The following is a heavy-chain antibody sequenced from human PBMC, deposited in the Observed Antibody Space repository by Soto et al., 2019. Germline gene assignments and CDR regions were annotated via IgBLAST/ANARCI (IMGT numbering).Heavy chain of an antibody. D-gene: IGHD3-22*01. CDR1: GFTFSSYG. J-gene: IGHJ6*02. CDR2: IWYDGSNK. CDR3: AGLEDYYDRSGYHGYYYGMDV. V-gene: IGHV3-33*01. Sequence: QVQLVESGGGVVQPGRSLRLSCAASGFTFSSYGMHWVRQAPGKGLEWVAVIWYDGSNKYYADSVKGRFTISRDNSKYTLYLQMNSLRAEDTAVYYCAGLEDYYDRSGYHGYYYGMDVWGQGTTVTVSS.